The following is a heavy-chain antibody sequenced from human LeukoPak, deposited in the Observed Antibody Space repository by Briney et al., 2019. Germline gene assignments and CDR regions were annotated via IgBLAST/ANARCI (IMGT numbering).Heavy chain of an antibody. J-gene: IGHJ6*03. Sequence: ASVKVSCKASGYTFTSYGISWVRQAPGQGLEWMGWISAYNGNTNYAQKLQGRVTMTTDTSTGTAYMELRSLRSDDTAVYYCARVSGIAAAVYYMDVWGKGTTVTVSS. D-gene: IGHD6-13*01. CDR3: ARVSGIAAAVYYMDV. V-gene: IGHV1-18*01. CDR1: GYTFTSYG. CDR2: ISAYNGNT.